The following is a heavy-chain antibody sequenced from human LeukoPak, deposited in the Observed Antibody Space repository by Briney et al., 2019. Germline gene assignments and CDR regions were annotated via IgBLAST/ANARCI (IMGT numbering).Heavy chain of an antibody. Sequence: SETLSLTCTVSGGSISSGGYYWSWIRQPPGKGLEWIGYIYHSGSTYYNPSLKSRVTISVDTSKNQFSLKLSSVTAADTAVYYCVRVGVAFYYYYYMDVWGKGTTVTVSS. J-gene: IGHJ6*03. CDR2: IYHSGST. CDR3: VRVGVAFYYYYYMDV. D-gene: IGHD3-3*01. V-gene: IGHV4-30-2*01. CDR1: GGSISSGGYY.